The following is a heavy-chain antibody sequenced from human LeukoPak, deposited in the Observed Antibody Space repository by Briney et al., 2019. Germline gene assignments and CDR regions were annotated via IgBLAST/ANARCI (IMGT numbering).Heavy chain of an antibody. CDR1: GFTFSNYW. CDR3: ARDRSGSHYDY. CDR2: IDNAGSIT. Sequence: GGSLRLSCAASGFTFSNYWIHWVRQAPGKGLVWVSRIDNAGSITTYADSVKGRFTISRNNAENTLYLQMNSLRVEDTAVYYCARDRSGSHYDYWGQGTLVTVSS. V-gene: IGHV3-74*03. J-gene: IGHJ4*02. D-gene: IGHD1-26*01.